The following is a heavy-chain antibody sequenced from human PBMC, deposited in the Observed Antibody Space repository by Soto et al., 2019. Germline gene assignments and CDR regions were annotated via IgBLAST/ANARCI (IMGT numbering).Heavy chain of an antibody. CDR1: GYTFTNYA. Sequence: QVQLVQSGAEVKKPGASVNVSCKASGYTFTNYAMHWVRQAPGQRLEWMGWINAGNGNTKYSQQFQGRVTITRDTSASTAYMELSSLRSEDTAVYYCARSSGYYALEYWGQGTLVTVSS. CDR3: ARSSGYYALEY. V-gene: IGHV1-3*01. D-gene: IGHD3-22*01. CDR2: INAGNGNT. J-gene: IGHJ4*02.